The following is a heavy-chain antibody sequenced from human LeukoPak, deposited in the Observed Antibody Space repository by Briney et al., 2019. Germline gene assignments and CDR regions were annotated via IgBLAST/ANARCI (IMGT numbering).Heavy chain of an antibody. J-gene: IGHJ3*02. CDR2: IIPILGIA. CDR1: GYTFTSYG. CDR3: ARPPVFSPGAFDI. Sequence: ASVKVSCKASGYTFTSYGISWVRQAPGQGLEWMGRIIPILGIANYAQKFQGRVTITADKSTSTAYMELSSLRSEDTAVYYCARPPVFSPGAFDIWGQGTMVTVSS. V-gene: IGHV1-69*04. D-gene: IGHD2-21*01.